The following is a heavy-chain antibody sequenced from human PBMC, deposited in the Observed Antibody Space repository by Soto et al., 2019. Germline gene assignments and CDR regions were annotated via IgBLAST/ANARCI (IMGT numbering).Heavy chain of an antibody. CDR1: GGSISSYY. J-gene: IGHJ3*01. CDR3: ARVWGGAFDF. D-gene: IGHD3-10*01. CDR2: IYYGGST. V-gene: IGHV4-59*01. Sequence: SETLSLTCIVSGGSISSYYLSWIRQPPGKGLEWIGYIYYGGSTNYNPSLKSRVTISVDTSKNQFSLKLSSVTAADTAVYYCARVWGGAFDFWGQGTMVTVSS.